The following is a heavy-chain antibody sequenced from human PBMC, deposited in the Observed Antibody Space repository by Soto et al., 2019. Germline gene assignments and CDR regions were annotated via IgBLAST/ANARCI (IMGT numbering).Heavy chain of an antibody. CDR3: AKDYYGYYYGMAV. V-gene: IGHV3-30*18. CDR1: GITFISYG. Sequence: QVQLVESGGGVVQPGRSLRLSCAASGITFISYGMHWVRQAPGKGLEWVAVISYDGSNKYYTDSVKGRFTISRDNSKNTLYLQMNSLRAEDTAVYYCAKDYYGYYYGMAVWGHGTTVTVSS. J-gene: IGHJ6*02. CDR2: ISYDGSNK.